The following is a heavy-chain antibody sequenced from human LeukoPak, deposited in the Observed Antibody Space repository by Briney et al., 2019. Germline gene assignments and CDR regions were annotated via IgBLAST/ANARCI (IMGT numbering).Heavy chain of an antibody. V-gene: IGHV3-7*01. D-gene: IGHD6-13*01. CDR1: GFTFSSYW. CDR2: IKQDGSEK. Sequence: GGSLRLSCAASGFTFSSYWMSWVRQAPGKGLEWVANIKQDGSEKYYVDSVKGRFTISRDNAKNSLYLQMTSLRSEDTAVYYCATPGSGIWCFDYWGQGTLLTVSS. CDR3: ATPGSGIWCFDY. J-gene: IGHJ4*02.